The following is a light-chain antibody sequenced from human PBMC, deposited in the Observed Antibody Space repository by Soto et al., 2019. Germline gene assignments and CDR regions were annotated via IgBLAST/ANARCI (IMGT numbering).Light chain of an antibody. V-gene: IGKV1-39*01. CDR1: QTIRTY. J-gene: IGKJ1*01. Sequence: DIQMTQSPSSLSASVGDTVTITCRASQTIRTYFNWYQKKSGKAPKLLIYTTSTLQSGVPPRFSGSGSGTEFTLTISSLQPEDSATYFCQQSDSTPQTFGQGTTVEIK. CDR3: QQSDSTPQT. CDR2: TTS.